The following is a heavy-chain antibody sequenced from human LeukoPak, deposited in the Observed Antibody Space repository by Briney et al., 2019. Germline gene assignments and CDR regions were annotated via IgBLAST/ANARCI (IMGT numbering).Heavy chain of an antibody. Sequence: GGSLRLSCAASGFTFSDYYMSWIRQAPGKGLEWVSYISSSSSYTYYADSVKGRFTISRDNSKNTLYLQMNSLRAEDTALYYCARDRRYYDSSGYYFHWYFDLWGRGTLVTVSS. V-gene: IGHV3-11*05. D-gene: IGHD3-22*01. CDR3: ARDRRYYDSSGYYFHWYFDL. CDR1: GFTFSDYY. J-gene: IGHJ2*01. CDR2: ISSSSSYT.